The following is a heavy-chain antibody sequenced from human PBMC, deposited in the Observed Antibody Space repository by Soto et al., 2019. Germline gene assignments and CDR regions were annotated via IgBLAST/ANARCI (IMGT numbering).Heavy chain of an antibody. CDR1: GYTFITYD. CDR3: AILISSGITFDY. J-gene: IGHJ4*02. CDR2: ISAYNGNT. V-gene: IGHV1-18*01. Sequence: ASVKVSCKASGYTFITYDISWVRQPPGQGLEWMGWISAYNGNTNYAQKLQGRVTMTRDTSTSTAYMELRSLGYEDTAVYYCAILISSGITFDYWGQGTLVTVSS. D-gene: IGHD3-10*01.